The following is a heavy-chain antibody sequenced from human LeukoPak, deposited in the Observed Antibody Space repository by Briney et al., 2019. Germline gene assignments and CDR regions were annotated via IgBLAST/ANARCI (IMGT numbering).Heavy chain of an antibody. CDR1: GGSFSGYY. CDR2: INHSGST. D-gene: IGHD2-21*02. CDR3: ARGRLRKIVVVTAISYYFDY. Sequence: PSETLSLTCAVYGGSFSGYYWRWIRQPPGKGLEWIGEINHSGSTNYNPSLKSRVTISVDTSKNQCSLKLSSVTAADTAVYYCARGRLRKIVVVTAISYYFDYWGQGTLVTVSS. V-gene: IGHV4-34*01. J-gene: IGHJ4*02.